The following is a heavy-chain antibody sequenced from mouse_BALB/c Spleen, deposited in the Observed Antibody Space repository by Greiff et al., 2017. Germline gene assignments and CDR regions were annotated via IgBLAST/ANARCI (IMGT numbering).Heavy chain of an antibody. CDR3: ARVESAY. V-gene: IGHV5-9-4*01. CDR2: ISSGGSYT. Sequence: EVKLVESGGGLVKPGGSLKLSCAASGFTFSSYAMSWVRQSPEKRLEWVAEISSGGSYTYYPDTVTGRFTISRDNAKNTLYLEMSSLRSEDTAMYYCARVESAYWGQGTLVTVSA. J-gene: IGHJ3*01. CDR1: GFTFSSYA.